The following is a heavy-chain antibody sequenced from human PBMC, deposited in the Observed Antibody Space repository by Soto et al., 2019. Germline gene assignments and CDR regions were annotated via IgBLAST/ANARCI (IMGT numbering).Heavy chain of an antibody. D-gene: IGHD6-13*01. V-gene: IGHV4-31*03. CDR3: ARFSYSSSREVLGNWFDP. Sequence: SESLSLTCTVSGGSIRSGGYYWSWIRQHPGKGLEWIGYIYYNGGAYYNQSIKSRVTISVDTSKNQFSLKLTSVTAADTAVYYCARFSYSSSREVLGNWFDPWGQGTPVTSPQ. CDR1: GGSIRSGGYY. CDR2: IYYNGGA. J-gene: IGHJ5*02.